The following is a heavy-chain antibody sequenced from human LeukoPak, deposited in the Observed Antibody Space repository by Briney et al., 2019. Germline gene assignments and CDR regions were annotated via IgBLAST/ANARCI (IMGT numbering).Heavy chain of an antibody. Sequence: GGSLRLSCAASRFTLNIYSIHWVRQAPGRGLEWLTFIRHDGSDKYYADSVRGRFTISRGNSKNTVSLQMNSLRGEDTAVYYCATDHAWGLNYWGQGTLVTVSS. CDR2: IRHDGSDK. CDR3: ATDHAWGLNY. D-gene: IGHD1-26*01. J-gene: IGHJ4*02. CDR1: RFTLNIYS. V-gene: IGHV3-30*02.